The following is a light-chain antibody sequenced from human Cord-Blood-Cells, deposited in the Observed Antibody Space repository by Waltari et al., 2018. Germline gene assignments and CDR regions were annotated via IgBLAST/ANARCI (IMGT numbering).Light chain of an antibody. Sequence: DIQMTQSPSSLSASVGDRVTITCRASQSISSYLNWYQQKPGKAPKLLIYAASSLQSGVPSRFSGSGSGTDFNLTISSQQPEDFATYYGQQSYSTPWTFGQGTKVEIK. CDR2: AAS. CDR1: QSISSY. CDR3: QQSYSTPWT. V-gene: IGKV1-39*01. J-gene: IGKJ1*01.